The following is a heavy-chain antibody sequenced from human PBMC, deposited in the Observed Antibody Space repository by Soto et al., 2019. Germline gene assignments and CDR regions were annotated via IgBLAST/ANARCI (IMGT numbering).Heavy chain of an antibody. Sequence: SETLSLTCTVSGGSISSYYWSWIRQPPGKGLEWIGYIYYSGSTNYNPSLKSRVTISVDTSKNQFSLKLSSVTAADAAVYYCAVAPYGETTAYDYWGQGTLVTVSS. J-gene: IGHJ4*02. CDR1: GGSISSYY. D-gene: IGHD4-17*01. CDR3: AVAPYGETTAYDY. CDR2: IYYSGST. V-gene: IGHV4-59*01.